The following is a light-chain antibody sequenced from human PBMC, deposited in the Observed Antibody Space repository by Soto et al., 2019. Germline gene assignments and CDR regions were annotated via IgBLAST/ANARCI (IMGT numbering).Light chain of an antibody. CDR1: NSNIGSNT. Sequence: QSVLTQAPSASGTPGQRVTISCSGSNSNIGSNTVSWYQQVPGTAPKVLIYNNDQRPSGVPDRLSGSKSGTSASLAIGGLQSEDEADYYCAAWDGSLNGWVFGGGTKLTVI. CDR3: AAWDGSLNGWV. J-gene: IGLJ3*02. V-gene: IGLV1-44*01. CDR2: NND.